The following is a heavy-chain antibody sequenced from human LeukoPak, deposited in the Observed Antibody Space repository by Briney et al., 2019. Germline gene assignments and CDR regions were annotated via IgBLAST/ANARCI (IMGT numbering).Heavy chain of an antibody. CDR1: GGSISSSSYY. J-gene: IGHJ4*02. CDR3: ARPAPRHFDY. V-gene: IGHV4-39*01. Sequence: KPSETLSLTCTVSGGSISSSSYYWGWIRQPPGKGLEWIGNIYYSGSTYYNPSLKSRVTISIDTSKNQFSLKLTSVTATDTAVYYCARPAPRHFDYWGQGALSPSPQ. CDR2: IYYSGST. D-gene: IGHD6-25*01.